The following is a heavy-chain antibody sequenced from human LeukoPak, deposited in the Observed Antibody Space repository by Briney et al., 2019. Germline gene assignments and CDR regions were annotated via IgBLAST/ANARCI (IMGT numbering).Heavy chain of an antibody. CDR2: ITSSSSYI. V-gene: IGHV3-21*01. CDR1: GFTFSSYS. J-gene: IGHJ4*02. Sequence: GRSLRLSCAASGFTFSSYSMNWVRQAPGKGLEWVSSITSSSSYIYYADSVKGRFTISRDNAKNSLYLQMNSLRAEDTAVYYCARGCSGGSCYVGYWGQGTMVTVSS. CDR3: ARGCSGGSCYVGY. D-gene: IGHD2-15*01.